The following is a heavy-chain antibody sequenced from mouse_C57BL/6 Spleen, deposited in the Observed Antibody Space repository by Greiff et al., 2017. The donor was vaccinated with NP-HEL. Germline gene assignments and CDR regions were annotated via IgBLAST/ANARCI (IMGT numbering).Heavy chain of an antibody. CDR2: ISSGGSYT. CDR1: GFTFSSYG. D-gene: IGHD1-1*01. CDR3: ARLGTTVVAPFAY. J-gene: IGHJ3*01. Sequence: EVKLEESGGDLVKPGGSLKLSCAASGFTFSSYGMSWVRQTPDKRLEWVATISSGGSYTYYPDSVKGRFTISRDNAKNTLYLQMSSLKSEDTAMYYCARLGTTVVAPFAYWGQGTLVTVSA. V-gene: IGHV5-6*02.